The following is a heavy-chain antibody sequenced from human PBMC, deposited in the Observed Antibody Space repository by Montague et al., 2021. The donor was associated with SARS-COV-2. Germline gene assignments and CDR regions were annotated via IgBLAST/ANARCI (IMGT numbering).Heavy chain of an antibody. CDR3: ASGALFYDSSGYYSDAFDI. D-gene: IGHD3-22*01. V-gene: IGHV4-4*07. Sequence: SETLSLTCTVSGGSISSNYWYWIRQSAAKGLEWIGRIYTSGSTNYDPSLKSRVTMSVDTSKNQFSLKLSSVTAAATAVYYCASGALFYDSSGYYSDAFDIWGQGTMVTVSS. CDR2: IYTSGST. J-gene: IGHJ3*02. CDR1: GGSISSNY.